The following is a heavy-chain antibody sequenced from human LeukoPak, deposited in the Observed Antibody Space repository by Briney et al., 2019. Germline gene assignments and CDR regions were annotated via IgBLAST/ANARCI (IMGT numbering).Heavy chain of an antibody. CDR1: GASISSGDYH. D-gene: IGHD3-10*01. V-gene: IGHV4-30-4*01. Sequence: SETLSLTCTVSGASISSGDYHWNWIRQPPGKGLEWIGFIHDSGSTYYNPSLKSRVSISRDMSKNQLSLMLSSVTAADTAVYYCARGFGAGNYYYGWFDPWGQGTLVTVSS. CDR3: ARGFGAGNYYYGWFDP. CDR2: IHDSGST. J-gene: IGHJ5*02.